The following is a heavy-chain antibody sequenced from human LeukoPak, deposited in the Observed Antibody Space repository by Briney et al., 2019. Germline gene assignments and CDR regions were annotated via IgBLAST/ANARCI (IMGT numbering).Heavy chain of an antibody. V-gene: IGHV3-66*04. CDR2: IYSGGSA. Sequence: GGSLRLSCAASGFTVSSNYMNWVRQAPGKGLEWVSVIYSGGSAYYADSVKGRLTISRDNSKNTLYLQMNSLRADDTAVYYCASQRRVDLGFAFNLWGQGTMVTVSS. J-gene: IGHJ3*01. D-gene: IGHD3-9*01. CDR3: ASQRRVDLGFAFNL. CDR1: GFTVSSNY.